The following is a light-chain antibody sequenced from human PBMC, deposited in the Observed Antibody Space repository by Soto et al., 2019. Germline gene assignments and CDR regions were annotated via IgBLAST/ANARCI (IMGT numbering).Light chain of an antibody. CDR1: QSISSY. Sequence: DIQMTQSPSSLSASVGDRVTITCRASQSISSYLNWYQQKPGKAPKLLIYAASSLQSGVPSRFSGSGSGTDFTLTISSLQPEDFATYYCQQSHSTPPFTFGPGTKEDIK. CDR2: AAS. V-gene: IGKV1-39*01. J-gene: IGKJ3*01. CDR3: QQSHSTPPFT.